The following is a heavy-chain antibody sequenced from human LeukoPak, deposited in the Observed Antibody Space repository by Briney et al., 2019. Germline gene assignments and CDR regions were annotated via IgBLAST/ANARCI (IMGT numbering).Heavy chain of an antibody. J-gene: IGHJ3*02. Sequence: GASVKVSRKASGYTFTGYYMHWVRPPPGQGLEWMGWINPNSGGTNYAQKFQGRVTMTRDTSISTAYMELSRLRSDDTAVYYCARDPQAAAGMGAFDIWGQGTMVTVSS. CDR1: GYTFTGYY. D-gene: IGHD6-13*01. CDR2: INPNSGGT. CDR3: ARDPQAAAGMGAFDI. V-gene: IGHV1-2*02.